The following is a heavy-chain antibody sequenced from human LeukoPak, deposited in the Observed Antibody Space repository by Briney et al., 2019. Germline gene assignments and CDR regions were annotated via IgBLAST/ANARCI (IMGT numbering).Heavy chain of an antibody. V-gene: IGHV1-18*01. Sequence: ASVKVSCKASGYTFTSYGISWVRQAPGQGLEWMGWISAYNGNTNYAQKLQGRVTMTTDTSTSTAYMELRSLRSDDTAVYYCARAYYDSSGYYYAGGNWFDPWGQGTLVTVSS. D-gene: IGHD3-22*01. CDR2: ISAYNGNT. CDR3: ARAYYDSSGYYYAGGNWFDP. CDR1: GYTFTSYG. J-gene: IGHJ5*02.